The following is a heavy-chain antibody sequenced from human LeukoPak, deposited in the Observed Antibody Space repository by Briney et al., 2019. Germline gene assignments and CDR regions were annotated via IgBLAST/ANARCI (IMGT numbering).Heavy chain of an antibody. Sequence: SETLSLTCTVSGGSTSSYYWSWIRQPPGKGLEWIGYIYYRGSTNYNPSLKSRVTISVDTSKNQFSLKLSSVTAADTAVYYCARLIGYYGSGSYYKRHDWFDPWGQGTLVTVSS. V-gene: IGHV4-59*01. CDR2: IYYRGST. D-gene: IGHD3-10*01. CDR3: ARLIGYYGSGSYYKRHDWFDP. CDR1: GGSTSSYY. J-gene: IGHJ5*02.